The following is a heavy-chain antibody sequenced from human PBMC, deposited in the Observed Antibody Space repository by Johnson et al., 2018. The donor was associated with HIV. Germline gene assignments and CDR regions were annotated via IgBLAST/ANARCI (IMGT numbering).Heavy chain of an antibody. CDR2: ISWNSGSI. V-gene: IGHV3-9*01. D-gene: IGHD2-2*01. CDR3: EKDTRCCNSATCYGAFDM. Sequence: EVQLVESGGGLVQPGRSLRLSCAASGFTFNDYAMHWVRQAPGKGLEWVSGISWNSGSIGYADSVKGRFTIPRDNATKSLYLQMNSLRTEDTALYYCEKDTRCCNSATCYGAFDMWGQGTMVTVSS. J-gene: IGHJ3*02. CDR1: GFTFNDYA.